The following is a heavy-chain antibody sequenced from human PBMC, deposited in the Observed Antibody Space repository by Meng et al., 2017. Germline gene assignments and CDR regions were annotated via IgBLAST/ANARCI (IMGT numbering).Heavy chain of an antibody. Sequence: GESLKISCAASGFTFSSYAMHWVRQAPGKGLEWVAVIKYDGSKKYYADSVKGRFTISRDNSKNTLYLQMNSLRAEDTAVYYYSSGRDDYVCESYRYTANFDDWGQGTLVTVSS. CDR1: GFTFSSYA. D-gene: IGHD3-16*02. CDR3: SSGRDDYVCESYRYTANFDD. J-gene: IGHJ4*02. CDR2: IKYDGSKK. V-gene: IGHV3-30*04.